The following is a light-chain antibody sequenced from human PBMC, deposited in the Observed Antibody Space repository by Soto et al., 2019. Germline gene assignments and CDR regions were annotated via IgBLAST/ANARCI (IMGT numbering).Light chain of an antibody. V-gene: IGKV3-11*01. CDR2: DAS. CDR1: QSVSTY. Sequence: EIVLTQSPSTLAFSPGERATLSCRASQSVSTYLAWYQQKPGQAPRRLIYDASNRATGIPARFSGSGSGTDFTLTISSLEPEDFAVYYSQQRSNWPPSFRKGTKLEIK. CDR3: QQRSNWPPS. J-gene: IGKJ2*01.